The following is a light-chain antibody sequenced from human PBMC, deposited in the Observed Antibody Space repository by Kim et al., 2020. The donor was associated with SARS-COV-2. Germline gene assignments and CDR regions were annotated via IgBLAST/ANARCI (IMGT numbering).Light chain of an antibody. CDR3: QVWDSSSDHPNWV. CDR1: NIGSKS. CDR2: YDS. J-gene: IGLJ3*02. Sequence: SYELTQPPSVSVAPGKTARITCGGNNIGSKSVHWYQQKPGQAPVLVIYYDSDRPSGIPERFSGSNSGNTVTLTISRVEAGDEADYYCQVWDSSSDHPNWV. V-gene: IGLV3-21*04.